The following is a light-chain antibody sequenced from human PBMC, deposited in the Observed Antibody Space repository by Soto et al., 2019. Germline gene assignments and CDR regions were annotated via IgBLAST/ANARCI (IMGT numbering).Light chain of an antibody. CDR2: EVS. Sequence: QSVLTQPPSASGSPGQSVTISCTGTSSDVGAYKYVSWYQQYPGKAPKLMIYEVSKRPSGVSDRFSGSKSGNTASLTVSGLQDEDEADYSCTSYVGSNIWVFGGGTKFTVL. CDR3: TSYVGSNIWV. V-gene: IGLV2-8*01. CDR1: SSDVGAYKY. J-gene: IGLJ3*02.